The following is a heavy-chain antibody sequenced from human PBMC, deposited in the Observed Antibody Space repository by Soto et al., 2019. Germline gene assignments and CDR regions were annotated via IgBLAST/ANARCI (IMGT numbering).Heavy chain of an antibody. J-gene: IGHJ4*02. Sequence: SVKVSCKASGGGNLRDYRTTWVRRAPGQGLEWMGGIIPKLGSANYAQNFQGRVTVTADASTNTVYMELRSLRSEDTAVYYCATSPLEIWFGDFDYWGQGTLVTVSS. CDR1: GGGNLRDYR. D-gene: IGHD3-10*01. CDR3: ATSPLEIWFGDFDY. CDR2: IIPKLGSA. V-gene: IGHV1-69*13.